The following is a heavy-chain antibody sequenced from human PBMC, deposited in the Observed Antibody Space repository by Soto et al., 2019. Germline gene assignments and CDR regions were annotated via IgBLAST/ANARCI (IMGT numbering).Heavy chain of an antibody. V-gene: IGHV3-73*01. CDR2: IRSKANSYAT. CDR1: GFTFSGSA. J-gene: IGHJ6*02. D-gene: IGHD1-1*01. Sequence: GGSLRLSCAASGFTFSGSAMHWVRRASGKGLEWVGRIRSKANSYATAYAASVKGRFTISRDDSKNTAYLQMNSLKTEDTAVYYCTRGSWNDVGYYYGMDVWGQGTTVTVSS. CDR3: TRGSWNDVGYYYGMDV.